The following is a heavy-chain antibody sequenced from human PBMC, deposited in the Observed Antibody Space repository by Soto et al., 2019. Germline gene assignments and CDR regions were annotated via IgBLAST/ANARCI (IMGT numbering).Heavy chain of an antibody. D-gene: IGHD4-17*01. CDR1: GGSVNNADYC. J-gene: IGHJ6*02. Sequence: QVSLEESGPGLVKPSETLSLICSVSGGSVNNADYCWSWIRHHPENGLEWIGYIYYSGSTRYNPSFKTRATLSIDTSKKQFSLRLNSVTVAETAVYFCARDADYGGSRGGMDVWGRGTTVTVSS. CDR2: IYYSGST. V-gene: IGHV4-31*03. CDR3: ARDADYGGSRGGMDV.